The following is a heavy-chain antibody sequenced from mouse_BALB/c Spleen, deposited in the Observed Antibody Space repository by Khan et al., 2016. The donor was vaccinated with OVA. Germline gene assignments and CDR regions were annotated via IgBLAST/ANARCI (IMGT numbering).Heavy chain of an antibody. V-gene: IGHV1-63*02. CDR2: IHPGGGYN. CDR1: GFTFTNYW. CDR3: ARGSRNDYYFDY. Sequence: QVQLKQSRSELVRPGTSVKMSCMAVGFTFTNYWIGWVKQRPGNGLEWIGDIHPGGGYNDYHEKFKVKTRLTADAFSSTAYMQLSSLIYEESNIYYCARGSRNDYYFDYWGQGTTLTVSS. D-gene: IGHD2-4*01. J-gene: IGHJ2*01.